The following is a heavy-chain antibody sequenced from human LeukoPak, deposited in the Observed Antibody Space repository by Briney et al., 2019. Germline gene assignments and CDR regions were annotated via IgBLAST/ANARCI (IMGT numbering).Heavy chain of an antibody. CDR1: GYSITSDYN. CDR3: ARFESTSGRGFDP. V-gene: IGHV4-38-2*01. Sequence: SETLSLTCAVSGYSITSDYNWGWIRQPPGKGLEWVGTISHTGTTYCNPSLKSRVTISIDTSDQFSVKLTSVTAADTAVYYCARFESTSGRGFDPWGQGTLVTVSS. J-gene: IGHJ5*02. CDR2: ISHTGTT. D-gene: IGHD2-2*01.